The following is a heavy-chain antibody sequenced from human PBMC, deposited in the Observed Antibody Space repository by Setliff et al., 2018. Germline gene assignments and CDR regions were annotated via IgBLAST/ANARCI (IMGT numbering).Heavy chain of an antibody. J-gene: IGHJ3*02. CDR3: ARHIWGAKMQLPHDVFDI. V-gene: IGHV4-38-2*02. D-gene: IGHD2-2*01. CDR2: MYHSGST. Sequence: SETLSLTCTVSGYSISSGFSWGWIRQPPGKGLEWIGSMYHSGSTYYSPSLESRVTISVDMSKNHLSLKPSSVTAADTAVYYCARHIWGAKMQLPHDVFDIWGQGTMVTVSS. CDR1: GYSISSGFS.